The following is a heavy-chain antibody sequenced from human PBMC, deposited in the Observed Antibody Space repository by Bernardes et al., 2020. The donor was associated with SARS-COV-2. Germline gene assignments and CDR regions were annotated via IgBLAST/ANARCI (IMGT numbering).Heavy chain of an antibody. CDR1: GFTFSDYY. J-gene: IGHJ6*02. D-gene: IGHD3-3*01. Sequence: GGSLRLSRAASGFTFSDYYMSWIRQAPGKGLEWVSYIGSSGSTINYADSVKGRFTISRDNAKNSLYLQMNSLRAEDTAVYYCARDSSRITIFGVVIRYGMDVWGQGTTVTVSS. CDR3: ARDSSRITIFGVVIRYGMDV. CDR2: IGSSGSTI. V-gene: IGHV3-11*01.